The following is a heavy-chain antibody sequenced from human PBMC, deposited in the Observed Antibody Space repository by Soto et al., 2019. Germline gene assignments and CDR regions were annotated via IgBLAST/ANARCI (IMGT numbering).Heavy chain of an antibody. CDR3: ANLYYYDSSGSFVVY. CDR2: ISGSGGST. D-gene: IGHD3-22*01. Sequence: GGSLRLSCAASGFTFSSYAMSWVRQAPGKGLEWVSAISGSGGSTYYADSVKGRFTISRDNSKNTLYLQMNSLRAEDTAVFYCANLYYYDSSGSFVVYWGQGTLVTVSS. V-gene: IGHV3-23*01. CDR1: GFTFSSYA. J-gene: IGHJ4*02.